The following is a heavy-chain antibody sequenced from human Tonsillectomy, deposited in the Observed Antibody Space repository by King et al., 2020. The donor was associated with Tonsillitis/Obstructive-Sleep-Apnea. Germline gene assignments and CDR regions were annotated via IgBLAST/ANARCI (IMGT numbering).Heavy chain of an antibody. CDR1: GFTFSSYA. CDR2: ISYDGSNK. Sequence: VQLVESGGGVVQPGRSLRLSCAASGFTFSSYAMHWVRQAPGKGLEWVAVISYDGSNKYYADSVKGRFTTSRDNSKNTLYLQMNSLRAEDTAVYYCARGLGSNSPYFDYWGQGTLVTVSS. V-gene: IGHV3-30*04. J-gene: IGHJ4*02. D-gene: IGHD4-11*01. CDR3: ARGLGSNSPYFDY.